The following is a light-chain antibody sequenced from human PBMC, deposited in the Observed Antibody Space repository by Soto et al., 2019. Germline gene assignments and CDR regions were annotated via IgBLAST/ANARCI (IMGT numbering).Light chain of an antibody. J-gene: IGKJ2*01. Sequence: EIVMTQSPATLSVSPGERATLSCRASQSVSSYLAWYQQKPGQAPRLLISDASTRATGIPARFSGSGSGTEFTLTISSLQSEDFALYYCHQYNSWPPGTFGQGTKVDIK. CDR1: QSVSSY. V-gene: IGKV3-15*01. CDR2: DAS. CDR3: HQYNSWPPGT.